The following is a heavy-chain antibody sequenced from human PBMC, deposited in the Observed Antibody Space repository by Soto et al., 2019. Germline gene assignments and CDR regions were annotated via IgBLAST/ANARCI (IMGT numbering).Heavy chain of an antibody. Sequence: XTLSLPCTVSGGSLSSSSYYWGWIRQPPGKGLEWIGSIYYSGSTYYNTYLKSRVTISVETSKNKFSLKLSSVTAADTALYYCARHIVVVPAAIYYFDYWGQGTLGTVSS. CDR2: IYYSGST. V-gene: IGHV4-39*01. D-gene: IGHD2-2*02. CDR3: ARHIVVVPAAIYYFDY. J-gene: IGHJ4*02. CDR1: GGSLSSSSYY.